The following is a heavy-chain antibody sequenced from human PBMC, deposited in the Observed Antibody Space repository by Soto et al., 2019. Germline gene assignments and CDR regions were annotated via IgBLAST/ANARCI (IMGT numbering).Heavy chain of an antibody. CDR2: IYATGTT. J-gene: IGHJ5*02. CDR1: GASISGFY. V-gene: IGHV4-4*07. D-gene: IGHD1-1*01. Sequence: SETLSRTCTVSGASISGFYWRWIRKSAGKGLEWIGRIYATGTTDYNPSLKSRVMMSVDTSKKQFSLKLRSVTAADTAVYYCVRDGTKTLRDWFDPWGQGISVTVSS. CDR3: VRDGTKTLRDWFDP.